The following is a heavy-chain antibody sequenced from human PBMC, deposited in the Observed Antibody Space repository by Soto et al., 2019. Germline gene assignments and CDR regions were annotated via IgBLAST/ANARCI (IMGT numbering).Heavy chain of an antibody. CDR1: GYTLTELS. V-gene: IGHV1-24*01. J-gene: IGHJ4*02. CDR2: FDPEDGET. D-gene: IGHD4-17*01. Sequence: VKVSCKVSGYTLTELSXXWVRQAPGKGLEWMGGFDPEDGETIYAQKFQGRVTMTEXTSTDTAYMELSSLRSEDTAVYYCATDRVYXDYVLGYWGQGTLVTVSS. CDR3: ATDRVYXDYVLGY.